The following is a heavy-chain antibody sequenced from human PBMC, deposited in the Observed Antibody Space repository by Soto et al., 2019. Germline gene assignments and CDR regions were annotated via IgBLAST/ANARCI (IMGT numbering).Heavy chain of an antibody. Sequence: EVQLVESGGGLIQPGGSLRLSCAASGLTVSSNYMNWVRQAPGKGLEWVSLIYTGGGTYYADSVKGRFTVSRDNPKNTLYLQMNSLRAEDTAVYYCARMGQWRVPGDYYYGMDVWGQGTSVTVSS. CDR3: ARMGQWRVPGDYYYGMDV. CDR1: GLTVSSNY. J-gene: IGHJ6*02. V-gene: IGHV3-53*01. D-gene: IGHD6-19*01. CDR2: IYTGGGT.